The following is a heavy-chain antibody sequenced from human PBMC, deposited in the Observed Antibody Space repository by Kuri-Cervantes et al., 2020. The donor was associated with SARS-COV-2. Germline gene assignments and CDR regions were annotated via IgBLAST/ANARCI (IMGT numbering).Heavy chain of an antibody. Sequence: GESLKISCAASVFTFSNAWMSWVRQAPGKGLEWVGRIKSKTDGGTTDYAAPVKGRFTISRDDSKNTLYLQMNSLKTEDTAVYYCTTELLWFGESLGFDYWGQGTLVTVSS. CDR1: VFTFSNAW. V-gene: IGHV3-15*01. D-gene: IGHD3-10*01. CDR3: TTELLWFGESLGFDY. J-gene: IGHJ4*02. CDR2: IKSKTDGGTT.